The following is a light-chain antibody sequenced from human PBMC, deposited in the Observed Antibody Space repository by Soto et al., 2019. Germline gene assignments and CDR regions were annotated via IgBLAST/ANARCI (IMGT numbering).Light chain of an antibody. V-gene: IGKV3-11*01. Sequence: EIVLTQSPATLSLSPGERATLSCRASQSVSSYLAWYKQKPGKTPRLLIYDASNRATGIPARFRGSGSGTDFTLTISSLEPEDFAVYYCQQRSNWPRTFGQGTKV. J-gene: IGKJ1*01. CDR2: DAS. CDR1: QSVSSY. CDR3: QQRSNWPRT.